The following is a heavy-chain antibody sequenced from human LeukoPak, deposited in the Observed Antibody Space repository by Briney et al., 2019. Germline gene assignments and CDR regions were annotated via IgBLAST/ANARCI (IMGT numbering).Heavy chain of an antibody. D-gene: IGHD2-21*01. J-gene: IGHJ3*02. CDR1: GGSISSYY. Sequence: SETLSLTCTVSGGSISSYYWSWIRQPPGKGLEWIGYFYYSGSTSYNPSLKSRVTISVDTSKNQFSLKLSSVTAADTAVYYCARVKRVYCGGDCYHNAFDIWGQGTMVTVSS. V-gene: IGHV4-59*01. CDR3: ARVKRVYCGGDCYHNAFDI. CDR2: FYYSGST.